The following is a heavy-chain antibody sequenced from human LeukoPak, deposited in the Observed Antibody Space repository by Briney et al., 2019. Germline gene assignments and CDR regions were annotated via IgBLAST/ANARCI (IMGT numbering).Heavy chain of an antibody. CDR1: GGFISSYY. CDR3: ARHFDYGDYLDY. CDR2: IYYSGST. D-gene: IGHD4-17*01. J-gene: IGHJ4*02. V-gene: IGHV4-59*08. Sequence: SETLSLTCTVSGGFISSYYWSWIRQPPGKGLEWIGYIYYSGSTNYNPSLKSRVTISVDTSKNQFSLKLSSVTAADTAVYYCARHFDYGDYLDYWGQGTLVTVSS.